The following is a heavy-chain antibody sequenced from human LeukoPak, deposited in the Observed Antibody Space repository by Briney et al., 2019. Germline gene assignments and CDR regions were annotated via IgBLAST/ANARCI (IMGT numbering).Heavy chain of an antibody. D-gene: IGHD6-19*01. V-gene: IGHV5-51*01. Sequence: HGESLKISCETSGYRFTSYWIGWVRQMPGKGLELMVSIYPGDSDTRYSPSFQGQVTISADKSISTAYLQWSSLKASDTAMYYCARGVYTSGWYLDYWGQGTLVTVSS. CDR3: ARGVYTSGWYLDY. CDR1: GYRFTSYW. CDR2: IYPGDSDT. J-gene: IGHJ4*02.